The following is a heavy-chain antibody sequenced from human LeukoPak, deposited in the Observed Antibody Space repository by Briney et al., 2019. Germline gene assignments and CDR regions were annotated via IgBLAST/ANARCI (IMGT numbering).Heavy chain of an antibody. D-gene: IGHD6-13*01. V-gene: IGHV3-11*05. CDR1: GFTFSDYH. Sequence: GGSLRLSCVATGFTFSDYHMIWLPQAPGKGLEWLSYLTDSSGFTNYADSVKGRFTISRDNAKNSLYLQMNSLRADDTAVYYCARDLAADKRAMDVWGQGTTVTVSS. J-gene: IGHJ6*02. CDR2: LTDSSGFT. CDR3: ARDLAADKRAMDV.